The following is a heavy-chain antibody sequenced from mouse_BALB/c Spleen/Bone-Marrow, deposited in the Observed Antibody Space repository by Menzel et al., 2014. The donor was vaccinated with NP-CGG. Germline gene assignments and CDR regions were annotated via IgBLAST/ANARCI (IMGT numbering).Heavy chain of an antibody. V-gene: IGHV1-80*01. CDR2: IYPGDGDT. J-gene: IGHJ4*01. CDR3: ARLDGYYPYYAMDY. D-gene: IGHD2-3*01. Sequence: VQLVESGAELVRPGSSVRISCKASGYAFSSYWMNWAKQRPGQGLEWIGQIYPGDGDTNYNGKFKGKATLTADKSSSTAYMQLSSLTSEDSAVYFCARLDGYYPYYAMDYWGQGTSVTVSS. CDR1: GYAFSSYW.